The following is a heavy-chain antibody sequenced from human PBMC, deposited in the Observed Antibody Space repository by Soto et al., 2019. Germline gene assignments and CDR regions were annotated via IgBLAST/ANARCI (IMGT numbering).Heavy chain of an antibody. CDR1: GYTFTNYY. D-gene: IGHD6-13*01. Sequence: QVQLVQSGAEVKKPGASVKVSCRASGYTFTNYYIHWVRQAPGQGLEWLAIINPTSGSTNYAQEFQGRGSLTIDKSTSTVLIELSGLRSEDTALFYCARELAAADHWGQGTLVTVSS. J-gene: IGHJ4*02. CDR3: ARELAAADH. CDR2: INPTSGST. V-gene: IGHV1-46*01.